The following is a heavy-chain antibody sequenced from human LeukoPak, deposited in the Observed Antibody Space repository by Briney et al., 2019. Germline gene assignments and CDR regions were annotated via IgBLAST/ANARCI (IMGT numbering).Heavy chain of an antibody. CDR2: IYHSGST. CDR1: GGSISSSNW. V-gene: IGHV4-4*02. D-gene: IGHD5-18*01. Sequence: SGTLSLTCAVSGGSISSSNWWSWVRQPPGKGLDWMGEIYHSGSTNYNPSLKSRVTISVDKSKNQFSLKLSSVTADDTAVYYCARGGDKRGYSYGTDYWGQGTLVTVSS. CDR3: ARGGDKRGYSYGTDY. J-gene: IGHJ4*02.